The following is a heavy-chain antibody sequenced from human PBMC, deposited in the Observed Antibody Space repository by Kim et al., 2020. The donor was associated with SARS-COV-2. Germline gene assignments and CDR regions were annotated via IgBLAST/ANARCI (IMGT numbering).Heavy chain of an antibody. CDR3: ASPLPPRGFDHYYYYGMDV. CDR1: GYSFTSYW. D-gene: IGHD3-10*01. J-gene: IGHJ6*02. CDR2: IDPSDSYT. Sequence: GESLKISCKGSGYSFTSYWISWVRQMPGKGLEWMGRIDPSDSYTNYSPSFQGHVTISADKSISTAYLQWSSLKASDTAMYYCASPLPPRGFDHYYYYGMDVWGQGTTVTVSS. V-gene: IGHV5-10-1*01.